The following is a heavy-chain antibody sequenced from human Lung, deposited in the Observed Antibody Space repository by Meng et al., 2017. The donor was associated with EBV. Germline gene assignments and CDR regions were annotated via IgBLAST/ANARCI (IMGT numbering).Heavy chain of an antibody. Sequence: QGQPVQSGSELKKPGASVRISCKASGFTFTTYGMNWVRQAPGQGLEWMGWINTNTGKPTYAQGLTGRFVFSLDTSVSTAYLQISSLKAEDTAVYYCARDSEAADYWGQGTLVTVSS. CDR1: GFTFTTYG. J-gene: IGHJ4*02. CDR3: ARDSEAADY. D-gene: IGHD6-25*01. V-gene: IGHV7-4-1*02. CDR2: INTNTGKP.